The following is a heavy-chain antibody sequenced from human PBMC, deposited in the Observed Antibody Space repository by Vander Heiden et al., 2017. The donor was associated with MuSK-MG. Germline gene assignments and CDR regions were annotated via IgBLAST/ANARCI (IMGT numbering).Heavy chain of an antibody. CDR3: ARKYWFDP. CDR2: IYSGGST. CDR1: GFTVSSNY. J-gene: IGHJ5*02. V-gene: IGHV3-53*01. Sequence: EVQLVESGGGLIQPGGSLRLSCAASGFTVSSNYMSWVRQAPGKGLEWVSVIYSGGSTDYADSVKGRFTISRENSKNTLYIKMNSLRAEDTAVDYCARKYWFDPWGQGTMVTVYS.